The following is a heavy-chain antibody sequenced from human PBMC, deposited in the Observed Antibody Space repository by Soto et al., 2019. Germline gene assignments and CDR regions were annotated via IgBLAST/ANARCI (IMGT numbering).Heavy chain of an antibody. V-gene: IGHV3-30-3*01. D-gene: IGHD2-15*01. CDR2: ISYDGNNK. CDR3: ARAVCDGGSCYTLVGLRYGMDV. CDR1: GFTFSSYA. Sequence: QVQLVESGGGVVQPGRSLRLSCAASGFTFSSYAMYWVRQAPGKGLEWVAVISYDGNNKYYADSVKGRFTISRDNSKNTLYLQMNSVRAEDMAVYYCARAVCDGGSCYTLVGLRYGMDVWGQGTTVTVSS. J-gene: IGHJ6*02.